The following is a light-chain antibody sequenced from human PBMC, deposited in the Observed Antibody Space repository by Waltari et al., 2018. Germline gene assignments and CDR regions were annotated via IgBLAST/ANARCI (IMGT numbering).Light chain of an antibody. V-gene: IGLV1-44*01. J-gene: IGLJ3*02. CDR3: AVWDDSLGGV. Sequence: QSVLTQPPSVSGTPGQRVTISCSGSNSNIGGNSVNWYQQLPGKAPKLLIYNDNQGPSGVPDRFSDSKSGTSASLAITGLQSEDEADYYCAVWDDSLGGVFGGGTKLTVL. CDR2: NDN. CDR1: NSNIGGNS.